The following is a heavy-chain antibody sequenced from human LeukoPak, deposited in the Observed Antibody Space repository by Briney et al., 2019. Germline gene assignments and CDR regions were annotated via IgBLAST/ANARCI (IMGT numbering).Heavy chain of an antibody. CDR1: GFTFSSYS. CDR2: ISSSRSYI. D-gene: IGHD2-2*01. Sequence: GGSLRLSCAASGFTFSSYSMIWVRQAPGKGLEWVSSISSSRSYIYYADSVKGRFTISRDNAKNSLYLQMNSLRAEDTAVYYCARDGSGVVVTWGQGPLVTVSS. J-gene: IGHJ4*02. V-gene: IGHV3-21*01. CDR3: ARDGSGVVVT.